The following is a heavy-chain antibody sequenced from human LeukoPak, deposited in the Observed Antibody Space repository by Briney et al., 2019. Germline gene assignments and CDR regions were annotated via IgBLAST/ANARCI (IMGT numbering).Heavy chain of an antibody. J-gene: IGHJ3*02. Sequence: PGGSLRLSCAASGFTFRAYAMHWVRQAPGKGLEWVASISTSSSYIYYGDSVKGRLTISRDNAKNSLYLQMNSLRVEDTAVYYCVRGHIGVAGDDDAFDIWGQGTMVTVSS. D-gene: IGHD6-19*01. CDR1: GFTFRAYA. CDR3: VRGHIGVAGDDDAFDI. CDR2: ISTSSSYI. V-gene: IGHV3-21*01.